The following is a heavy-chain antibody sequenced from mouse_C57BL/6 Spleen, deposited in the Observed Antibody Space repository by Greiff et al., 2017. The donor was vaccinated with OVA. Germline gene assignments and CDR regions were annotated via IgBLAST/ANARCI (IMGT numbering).Heavy chain of an antibody. V-gene: IGHV1-81*01. J-gene: IGHJ4*01. CDR2: LYPSSGNT. CDR1: GYTFTSYG. CDR3: ARGRELGRAMDY. D-gene: IGHD4-1*01. Sequence: VMLVESGAELARPGASVKLSCKASGYTFTSYGISWVKQRTGPGLEWIGELYPSSGNTYDNEKFKGKATLTADKSSSTAYMELRSLTSEDSAVYVCARGRELGRAMDYWGQGTSVTVSS.